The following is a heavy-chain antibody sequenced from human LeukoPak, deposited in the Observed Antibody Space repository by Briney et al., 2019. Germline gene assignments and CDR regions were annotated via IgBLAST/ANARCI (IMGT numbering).Heavy chain of an antibody. CDR1: GGSISSSSYY. V-gene: IGHV4-39*07. J-gene: IGHJ5*02. Sequence: SETLSLTCTVSGGSISSSSYYWGWIRQPPGKGLEWIGSIYYSGSTYYNPSLKSRVTISVDTSKNQFSLKLSSVTAADTAVYYCVRENAPITYYYDSSGYRWFDPWGQGTLVTVSS. CDR2: IYYSGST. D-gene: IGHD3-22*01. CDR3: VRENAPITYYYDSSGYRWFDP.